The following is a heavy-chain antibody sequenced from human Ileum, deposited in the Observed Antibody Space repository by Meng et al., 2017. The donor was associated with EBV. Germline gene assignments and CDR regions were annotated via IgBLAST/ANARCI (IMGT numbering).Heavy chain of an antibody. V-gene: IGHV4-34*01. CDR2: INPSEGT. Sequence: QGPLHQWGAGLLRPSETLSLTCAVYGGSFTDYYWTWIRQPPGKGLEWIGEINPSEGTNYNPSLKSRVTISVDTSKNQFSLKMNSLTAADTAIYYCARRGSYGGGCDYWGQGTLVTVSS. J-gene: IGHJ4*02. D-gene: IGHD1-26*01. CDR3: ARRGSYGGGCDY. CDR1: GGSFTDYY.